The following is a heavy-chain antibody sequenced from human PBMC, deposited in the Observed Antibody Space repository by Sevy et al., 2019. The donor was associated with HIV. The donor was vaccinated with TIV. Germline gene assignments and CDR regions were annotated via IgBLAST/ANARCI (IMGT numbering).Heavy chain of an antibody. Sequence: GGSLRLSCAASGFTFSYYDMHWVRQPTGKGLEWVSVFGIAGDTYYSDSVKGRFTISRENAKNSLYLQMNSLRAGDTAVYYCARKSVSYSHFDYWGQGTLVTVSS. CDR2: FGIAGDT. V-gene: IGHV3-13*01. CDR1: GFTFSYYD. CDR3: ARKSVSYSHFDY. J-gene: IGHJ4*02. D-gene: IGHD1-26*01.